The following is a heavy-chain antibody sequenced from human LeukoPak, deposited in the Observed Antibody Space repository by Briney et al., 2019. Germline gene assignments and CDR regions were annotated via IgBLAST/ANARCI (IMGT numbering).Heavy chain of an antibody. Sequence: ASVKVSCKVSGSSLTELSMHWVRQAPGKGLEWVGGFSPGDGETIYAQRFQGRVTMTEATSTDTAYMELRSLTYEDTAVYYCATRLGEFSSRDAFNIWGQGTMVTVSS. CDR3: ATRLGEFSSRDAFNI. J-gene: IGHJ3*02. D-gene: IGHD3-16*02. CDR1: GSSLTELS. V-gene: IGHV1-24*01. CDR2: FSPGDGET.